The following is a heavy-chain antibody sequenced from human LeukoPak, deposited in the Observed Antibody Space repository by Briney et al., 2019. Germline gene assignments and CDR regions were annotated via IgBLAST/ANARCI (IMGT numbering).Heavy chain of an antibody. CDR3: ATDMVGYCGGVTCYSEAY. J-gene: IGHJ4*02. CDR1: GYSLTELS. CDR2: FDPEAGKT. D-gene: IGHD2-15*01. Sequence: ASVKVSCKVSGYSLTELSMHWVRQAPGKGLEWMGGFDPEAGKTIYAQNLHGRLTVTDDTSTDTAYMQLSSLRSEDTAVYYCATDMVGYCGGVTCYSEAYWGQGALVTVSS. V-gene: IGHV1-24*01.